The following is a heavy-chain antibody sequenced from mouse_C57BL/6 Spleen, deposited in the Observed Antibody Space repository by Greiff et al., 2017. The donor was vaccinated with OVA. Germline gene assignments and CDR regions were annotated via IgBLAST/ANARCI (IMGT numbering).Heavy chain of an antibody. D-gene: IGHD1-1*01. CDR1: GFTFSDYG. J-gene: IGHJ4*01. Sequence: EVKVVESGGGLVKPGGSLKLSCAASGFTFSDYGMHWVRQAPEKGLEWVAYISSGSSTIYYADTVKGRFTISRDNAKNTLFLQMTSLRSEDTAMYYCARKGVSTVVAYYYYAMDYWGQGTSVTVSS. CDR3: ARKGVSTVVAYYYYAMDY. CDR2: ISSGSSTI. V-gene: IGHV5-17*01.